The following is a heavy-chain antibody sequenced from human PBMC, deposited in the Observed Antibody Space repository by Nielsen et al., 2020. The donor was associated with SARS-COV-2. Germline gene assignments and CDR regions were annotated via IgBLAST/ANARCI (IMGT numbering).Heavy chain of an antibody. CDR2: INPSGGGT. CDR3: ARCPYPIAATGIRGPYYYYSYMEV. Sequence: ASVKVSCKASGYTFSKYYIHWVRQAPGLGLEWMGIINPSGGGTTYAQRFQGRVTMTRDTSTSTVSMELTSLRSDDTAVYYCARCPYPIAATGIRGPYYYYSYMEVWGNGTTVTVSS. CDR1: GYTFSKYY. D-gene: IGHD6-13*01. V-gene: IGHV1-46*01. J-gene: IGHJ6*03.